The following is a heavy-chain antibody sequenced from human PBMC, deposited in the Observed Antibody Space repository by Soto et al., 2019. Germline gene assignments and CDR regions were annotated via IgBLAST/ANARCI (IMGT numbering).Heavy chain of an antibody. CDR1: GFTFSDAW. CDR3: TGDLRYFDWLLSLYYYYGMDV. Sequence: GGSLRLSCAASGFTFSDAWMNWVRQAPGKGLEWVGRIKSKTDGGTTDYAAPVKGRFTISRDDSKNTLYLQMNSLKTEDTAVYYCTGDLRYFDWLLSLYYYYGMDVWGQGTTVTVSS. J-gene: IGHJ6*02. D-gene: IGHD3-9*01. CDR2: IKSKTDGGTT. V-gene: IGHV3-15*07.